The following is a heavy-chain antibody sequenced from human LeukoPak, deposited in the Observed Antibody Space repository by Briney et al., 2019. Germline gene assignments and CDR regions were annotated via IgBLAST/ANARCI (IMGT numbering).Heavy chain of an antibody. D-gene: IGHD1-14*01. CDR2: MNPNSGHT. CDR1: GYTFTSYD. Sequence: ASVKVSCKASGYTFTSYDINWVRQATGQEPEWVGWMNPNSGHTGYAQKFQGRVTFTWDTAIGTAYMELSSLRSEDTAVYYCAKHYQTTFDYWGQGTLVIVSS. CDR3: AKHYQTTFDY. V-gene: IGHV1-8*03. J-gene: IGHJ4*02.